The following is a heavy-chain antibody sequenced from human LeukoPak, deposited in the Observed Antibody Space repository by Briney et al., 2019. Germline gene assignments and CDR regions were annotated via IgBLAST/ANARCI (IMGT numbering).Heavy chain of an antibody. CDR3: ARHRYSSAWSVVDY. V-gene: IGHV4-59*08. Sequence: SETLSLTCTVSGGSISTYYWSWIRQPPGKELEWIGNIPYSGSTNYNPSLKSRVTISVDTSKNQFSLKLTAVTAADTAVYYCARHRYSSAWSVVDYWGQGTLVTVSS. CDR1: GGSISTYY. J-gene: IGHJ4*02. D-gene: IGHD6-19*01. CDR2: IPYSGST.